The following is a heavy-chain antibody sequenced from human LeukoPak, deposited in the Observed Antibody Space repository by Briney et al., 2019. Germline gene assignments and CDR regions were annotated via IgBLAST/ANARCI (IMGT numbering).Heavy chain of an antibody. CDR3: ARGKVVHLDYYFDY. Sequence: NPSETLSLTCAVSGYSISSGYYWGWIRQPPGKALEWIGSIYHSGSTYYNPSLKSRVTISVDTSKNQFSLKLSSVTAADTAVYYCARGKVVHLDYYFDYWGQGTLVTVSS. CDR2: IYHSGST. CDR1: GYSISSGYY. V-gene: IGHV4-38-2*01. D-gene: IGHD1-1*01. J-gene: IGHJ4*02.